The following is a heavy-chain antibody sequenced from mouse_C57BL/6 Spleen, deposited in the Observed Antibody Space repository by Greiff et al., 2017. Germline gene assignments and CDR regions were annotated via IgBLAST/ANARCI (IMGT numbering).Heavy chain of an antibody. CDR3: ARPNPSNYYGSSFYDAMDY. Sequence: VQLVESGPELVKPGASVKLSCKASGYTFTSYDINWVKQRPGQGLEWIGWIYPRDGSTKYNEKFKGKATLTVDTSSSTAYMELHSLTSEDSAVYFCARPNPSNYYGSSFYDAMDYWGQGTSVTVSS. J-gene: IGHJ4*01. CDR1: GYTFTSYD. V-gene: IGHV1-85*01. CDR2: IYPRDGST. D-gene: IGHD1-1*01.